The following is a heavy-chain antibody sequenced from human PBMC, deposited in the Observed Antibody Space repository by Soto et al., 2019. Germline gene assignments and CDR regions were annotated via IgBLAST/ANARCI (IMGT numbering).Heavy chain of an antibody. CDR2: INDDGIST. CDR3: TRGPRSTSTGTGAF. CDR1: GFTFSMYW. J-gene: IGHJ4*02. V-gene: IGHV3-74*01. Sequence: GGSLRLSCAASGFTFSMYWMHWVRQVPGKGPEWVSRINDDGISTNYADSVKGRFTISRDNAKITLYLQMNALRVEDTAVYYCTRGPRSTSTGTGAFWGQGTLVTVSS. D-gene: IGHD1-1*01.